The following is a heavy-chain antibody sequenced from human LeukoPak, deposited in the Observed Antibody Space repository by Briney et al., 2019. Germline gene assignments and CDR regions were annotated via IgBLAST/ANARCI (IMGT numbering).Heavy chain of an antibody. CDR3: ARERAMVRGDAFDY. Sequence: SETLSLTCIISGGSISSTTYYWGWIRQPPGKGLEWIGTIYYSGNTYYNPSLQSRVTISVDTSKNQFSLKLSSVTAADTAVYYCARERAMVRGDAFDYWGQGTLVTVSS. D-gene: IGHD3-10*01. V-gene: IGHV4-39*07. J-gene: IGHJ4*02. CDR2: IYYSGNT. CDR1: GGSISSTTYY.